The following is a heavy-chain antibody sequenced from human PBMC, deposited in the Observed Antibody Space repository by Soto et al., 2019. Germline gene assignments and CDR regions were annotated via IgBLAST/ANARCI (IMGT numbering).Heavy chain of an antibody. V-gene: IGHV5-51*01. CDR3: ARQHDSHAFDV. CDR2: IYLGDSDT. J-gene: IGHJ3*01. D-gene: IGHD3-22*01. CDR1: GHSFTNHW. Sequence: GESLKISCKGSGHSFTNHWIGWVRQTPGKGLEWMGFIYLGDSDTRYSPSFLGQVTISVDKSINTAYLQWSSLKASDTAIYWCARQHDSHAFDVWGQGTMVTVSS.